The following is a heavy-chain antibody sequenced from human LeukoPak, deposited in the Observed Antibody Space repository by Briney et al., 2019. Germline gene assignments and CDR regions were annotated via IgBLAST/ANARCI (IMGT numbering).Heavy chain of an antibody. D-gene: IGHD6-13*01. Sequence: ASVKVSCKASGYTFTSYYMHWVRQAPGQGLEWMGIINPSGGSTSYAQKFQGRVTMTRDTSTSTVYMELSSLRSEDTAVYYCARGSGYSRSWYFSTYNWVDPWGQGTLVTVSS. V-gene: IGHV1-46*01. CDR2: INPSGGST. J-gene: IGHJ5*02. CDR1: GYTFTSYY. CDR3: ARGSGYSRSWYFSTYNWVDP.